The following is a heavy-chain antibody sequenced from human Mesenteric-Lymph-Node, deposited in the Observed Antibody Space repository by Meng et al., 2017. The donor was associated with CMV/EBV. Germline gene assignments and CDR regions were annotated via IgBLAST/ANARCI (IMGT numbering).Heavy chain of an antibody. CDR2: IYYSGST. J-gene: IGHJ4*02. CDR1: GGSVSSGSYY. V-gene: IGHV4-61*01. CDR3: ARVLQYYGAGSFGY. D-gene: IGHD3-10*01. Sequence: SETLSLTCTVSGGSVSSGSYYWSWIRQPPGKGLEWIGYIYYSGSTNYNPSLKSRVTISLDTSKNQFSLKLSFVTAADTAVYYCARVLQYYGAGSFGYWGQGTLVTVSS.